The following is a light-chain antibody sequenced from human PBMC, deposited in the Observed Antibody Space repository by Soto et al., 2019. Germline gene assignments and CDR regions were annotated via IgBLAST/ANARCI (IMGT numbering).Light chain of an antibody. J-gene: IGKJ5*01. CDR3: MQSVQLPIT. CDR2: LGS. Sequence: DIVMTQSPLSLPVTPGEPASISCRSSQSLLHSNGYNYLDWYLQKPGQSPQLLIYLGSNRASGVPDRFSGSGSGTDFTLKISRVEAEDVGVYYCMQSVQLPITFGQGTRLE. CDR1: QSLLHSNGYNY. V-gene: IGKV2-28*01.